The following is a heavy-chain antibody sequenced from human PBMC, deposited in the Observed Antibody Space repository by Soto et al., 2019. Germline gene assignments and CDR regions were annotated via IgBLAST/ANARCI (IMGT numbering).Heavy chain of an antibody. V-gene: IGHV1-8*01. CDR1: GYTFTSYD. J-gene: IGHJ6*03. CDR2: MNPNSGNT. CDR3: AREGTGEPYYYYYMDV. Sequence: ASVKVSCKASGYTFTSYDINWVRQATGQGLEWMGWMNPNSGNTGYAQKFQGRVTMTRNTSISTAYMELSSLRSEDTAVYYCAREGTGEPYYYYYMDVWGKGTTVTVSS. D-gene: IGHD7-27*01.